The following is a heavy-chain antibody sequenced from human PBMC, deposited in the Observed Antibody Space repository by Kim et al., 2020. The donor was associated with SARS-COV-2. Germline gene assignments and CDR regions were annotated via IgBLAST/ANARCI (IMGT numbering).Heavy chain of an antibody. CDR1: GGSISSYY. CDR2: IYYSGST. CDR3: AREIYGSGSH. J-gene: IGHJ4*02. D-gene: IGHD3-10*01. V-gene: IGHV4-59*12. Sequence: SETLSLTCTVSGGSISSYYWSWIRQPPGKGLEWIGYIYYSGSTNYNPSLKSRVTISVDTSKNQFSLKLSSVTAADTAVYYCAREIYGSGSHWGQGTLVTVSS.